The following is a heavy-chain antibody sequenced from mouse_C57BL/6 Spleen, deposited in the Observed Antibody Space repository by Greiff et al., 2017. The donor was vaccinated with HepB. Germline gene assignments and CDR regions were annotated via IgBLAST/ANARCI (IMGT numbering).Heavy chain of an antibody. CDR1: GFTFSSYA. CDR2: ISDGGSYT. D-gene: IGHD2-4*01. J-gene: IGHJ3*01. Sequence: EVQLVESGGGLVKPGGSLKLSCAASGFTFSSYAMSWVRQTPEKRLEWVATISDGGSYTYYPDNVKGRFTISRDNAKNNLYLQMSHLKSDDTAMYYCARVYYDYDFWFAYWGQGTLVTVSA. V-gene: IGHV5-4*01. CDR3: ARVYYDYDFWFAY.